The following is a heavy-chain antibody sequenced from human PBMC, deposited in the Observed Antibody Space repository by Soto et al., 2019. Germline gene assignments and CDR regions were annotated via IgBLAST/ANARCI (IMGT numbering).Heavy chain of an antibody. CDR3: ARDTTVTTPTYFAS. V-gene: IGHV3-66*01. CDR1: GLTVSNSY. D-gene: IGHD4-17*01. CDR2: LYSDGTT. J-gene: IGHJ4*02. Sequence: EVQLVESGGGLVKPGGSLRLSCAASGLTVSNSYMNWVRQASGEGLEWVSILYSDGTTDYADSVKGGFTISRDNSKNTLYLQMHSLRADDTAVYYCARDTTVTTPTYFASWGQGTLVIVSS.